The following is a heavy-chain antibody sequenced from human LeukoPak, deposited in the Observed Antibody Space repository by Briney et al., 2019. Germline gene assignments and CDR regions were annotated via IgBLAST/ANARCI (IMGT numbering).Heavy chain of an antibody. Sequence: GGSLRLSCAASGFTFSSYWMHWVRQAPGKGLVWVSRINSDGSNSKYGDSVKGRFTISRDNAKNTLYLQLSGLRADDTAVYYCARGGGDHAFDIWGQGTMVTVSS. CDR1: GFTFSSYW. CDR2: INSDGSNS. V-gene: IGHV3-74*01. J-gene: IGHJ3*02. CDR3: ARGGGDHAFDI. D-gene: IGHD3-16*01.